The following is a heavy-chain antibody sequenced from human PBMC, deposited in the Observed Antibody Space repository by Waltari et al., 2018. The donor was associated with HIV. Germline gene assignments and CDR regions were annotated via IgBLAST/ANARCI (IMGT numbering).Heavy chain of an antibody. V-gene: IGHV3-74*03. CDR2: INSDGSST. D-gene: IGHD5-12*01. CDR1: GFTFRSYW. Sequence: EVQLVESGGGLVEPGGHLRPSCAASGFTFRSYWMHWVRHSPGKGLVWVSGINSDGSSTKYADSVKDRFIISRDNAKNTLYLQMNTLRDEDTAVYYCTRVPEVEMATIWYFDLWGRGTLVTVSS. CDR3: TRVPEVEMATIWYFDL. J-gene: IGHJ2*01.